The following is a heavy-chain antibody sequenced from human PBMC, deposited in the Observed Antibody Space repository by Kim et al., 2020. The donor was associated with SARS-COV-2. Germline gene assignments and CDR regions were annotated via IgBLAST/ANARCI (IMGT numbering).Heavy chain of an antibody. J-gene: IGHJ6*02. Sequence: SVKVSCKASGGTFSSYAISWVRQAPGQGLEWMGGIIPIFGTANYAQKFQGRVTITADESTSTAYMELSSLRSEDTAVYYCARDYLYSSGWYGILSYYYYYGMDVWGQGTKVTVSS. CDR3: ARDYLYSSGWYGILSYYYYYGMDV. V-gene: IGHV1-69*13. CDR1: GGTFSSYA. D-gene: IGHD6-19*01. CDR2: IIPIFGTA.